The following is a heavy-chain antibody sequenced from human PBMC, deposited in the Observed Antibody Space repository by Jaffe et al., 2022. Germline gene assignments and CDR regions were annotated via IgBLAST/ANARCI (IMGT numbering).Heavy chain of an antibody. J-gene: IGHJ4*02. CDR3: AKDFGLGFPDSAVRFDY. Sequence: QVQLVESGGGVVQPGRSLRLSCAASGFTFSSYGMHWVRQAPGKGLEWVAVISYDGSNKYYADSVKGRFTISRDNSKNTLYLQMNSLRAEDTAVYYCAKDFGLGFPDSAVRFDYWGQGTLVTVSS. V-gene: IGHV3-30*18. D-gene: IGHD3-16*01. CDR2: ISYDGSNK. CDR1: GFTFSSYG.